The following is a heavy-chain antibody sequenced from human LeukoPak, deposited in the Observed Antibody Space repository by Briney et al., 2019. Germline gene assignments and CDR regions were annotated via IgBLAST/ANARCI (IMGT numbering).Heavy chain of an antibody. CDR2: IYHSGST. V-gene: IGHV4-30-2*01. CDR1: GGSISSGGYY. D-gene: IGHD2-15*01. Sequence: KASETLSLTCTVSGGSISSGGYYWSWIRQPPGKGLEWIGYIYHSGSTYYNPSLKSRVTISVDRSKNQFSLKLSSVTAADTAVYYCARGSASDCSGGSCYSGFFDYWGQGTLVTVSS. J-gene: IGHJ4*02. CDR3: ARGSASDCSGGSCYSGFFDY.